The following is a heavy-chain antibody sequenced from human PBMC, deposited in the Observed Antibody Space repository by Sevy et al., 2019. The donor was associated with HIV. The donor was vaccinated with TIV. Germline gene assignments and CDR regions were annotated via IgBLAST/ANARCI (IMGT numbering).Heavy chain of an antibody. V-gene: IGHV4-61*01. CDR2: IYYSGST. J-gene: IGHJ6*02. CDR1: GGSVSSGSYY. D-gene: IGHD2-2*01. Sequence: SETLSLTCTVSGGSVSSGSYYWSWIRQPPGKGLEWIGYIYYSGSTNYNPSLKSRVTISVDTSKNQFSLKLGSVTAADTAVYYCARRGGYCSSTSCYDYYYGMDVWGQGTTVTVSS. CDR3: ARRGGYCSSTSCYDYYYGMDV.